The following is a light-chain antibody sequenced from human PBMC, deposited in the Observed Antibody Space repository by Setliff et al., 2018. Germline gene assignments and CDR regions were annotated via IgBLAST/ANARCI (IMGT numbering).Light chain of an antibody. CDR1: SSDVGGYNY. Sequence: QSALTQPASVSGSPGQSITISCTGTSSDVGGYNYVSWYQQHPGKAPKLMIYDVSKRPSGVSNRFSGSKSGNTASLTISGLRAEDEADYYCSSYISSSTVGFGTGTKVTVL. CDR2: DVS. J-gene: IGLJ1*01. V-gene: IGLV2-14*01. CDR3: SSYISSSTVG.